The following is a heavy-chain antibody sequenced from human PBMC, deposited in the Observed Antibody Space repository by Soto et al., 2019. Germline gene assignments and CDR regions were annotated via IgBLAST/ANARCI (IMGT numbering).Heavy chain of an antibody. D-gene: IGHD6-13*01. J-gene: IGHJ4*02. Sequence: WGSLRLSCAASGFTFSSYGMHWVRQAPGKGLEWVAVISYDGSNKYYADSVKGRFTSSRDNSKNTLDLHMNSLRAEDTAVYYCAKDRYSSPGAPYFDYWGQGTLVSVSS. V-gene: IGHV3-30*18. CDR2: ISYDGSNK. CDR3: AKDRYSSPGAPYFDY. CDR1: GFTFSSYG.